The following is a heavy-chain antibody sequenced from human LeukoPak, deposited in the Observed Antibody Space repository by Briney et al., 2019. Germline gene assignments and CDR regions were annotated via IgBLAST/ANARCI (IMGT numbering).Heavy chain of an antibody. CDR1: GGSISSGGYS. CDR2: IYHSGST. J-gene: IGHJ5*02. D-gene: IGHD3-10*01. V-gene: IGHV4-30-2*01. Sequence: PSETLSLTCAVSGGSISSGGYSWSWIRQPPGKGLEWIGYIYHSGSTYYNPSLKSRVTISVDRSKNQFSLKLSSVTAADTAVYYCARATMVRGVRAYNWFDPWGQGTLVTVSS. CDR3: ARATMVRGVRAYNWFDP.